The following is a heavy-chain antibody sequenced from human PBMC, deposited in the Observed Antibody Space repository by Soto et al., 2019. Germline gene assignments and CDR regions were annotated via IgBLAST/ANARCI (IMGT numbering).Heavy chain of an antibody. D-gene: IGHD3-10*01. Sequence: GGSLRLSCAASGFTFSNAWMNWVRQAPGKGLEWVGRIKSKTDGGTTDYAAPVKGRFTISRDDSKNTLYLQMNSLKTEDTAVYYCFQRPYGSGSPDYWGQGTLVTVSS. J-gene: IGHJ4*02. CDR2: IKSKTDGGTT. CDR1: GFTFSNAW. V-gene: IGHV3-15*07. CDR3: FQRPYGSGSPDY.